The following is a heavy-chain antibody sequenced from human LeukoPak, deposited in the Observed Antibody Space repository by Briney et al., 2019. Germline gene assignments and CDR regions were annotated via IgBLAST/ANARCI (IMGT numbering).Heavy chain of an antibody. D-gene: IGHD5-12*01. J-gene: IGHJ4*02. Sequence: PGRSLRLSCAASGFTFGSYGMHWVRQAPGKGLEWVAVIWYDGSNKYYADSVKGRFTISRDNSKNTLYLQMNSLRAEDTAVYYCARGHQRGYSDPPGYWGQGTLVTVSS. CDR2: IWYDGSNK. V-gene: IGHV3-33*01. CDR1: GFTFGSYG. CDR3: ARGHQRGYSDPPGY.